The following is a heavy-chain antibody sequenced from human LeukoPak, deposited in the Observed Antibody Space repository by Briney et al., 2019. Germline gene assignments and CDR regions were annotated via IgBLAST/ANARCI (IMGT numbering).Heavy chain of an antibody. CDR1: GFTFSSYA. Sequence: GGSLRLSCAASGFTFSSYAMSWVRQAPGKGLEWVGRIRSKANSYATAYAASVKGRFTISRDDSKNTAYLQMNSLKTEDTAVYYCTRVSDYDFWSGYCDYWGQGTLVTVSS. D-gene: IGHD3-3*01. CDR3: TRVSDYDFWSGYCDY. J-gene: IGHJ4*02. V-gene: IGHV3-73*01. CDR2: IRSKANSYAT.